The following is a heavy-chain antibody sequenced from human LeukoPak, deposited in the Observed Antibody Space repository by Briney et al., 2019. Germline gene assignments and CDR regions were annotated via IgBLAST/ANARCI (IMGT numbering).Heavy chain of an antibody. V-gene: IGHV4-39*01. CDR3: ARHSSPAATFDY. D-gene: IGHD2-15*01. CDR2: IYYSGST. Sequence: SETLSLTCTVSGASISSSRYYWGWLRQPPGRGLEWLGTIYYSGSTYYNPSLKSRVTISLHTPKTQFSLKLTSVTAADTAVYYCARHSSPAATFDYWGQGTLVTVSS. J-gene: IGHJ4*02. CDR1: GASISSSRYY.